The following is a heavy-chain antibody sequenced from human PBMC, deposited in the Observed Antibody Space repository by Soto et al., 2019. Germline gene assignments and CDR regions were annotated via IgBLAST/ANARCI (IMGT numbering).Heavy chain of an antibody. J-gene: IGHJ6*03. Sequence: ASVKVSCKASGYTFTSYDINWVRQATGQGLEWMGWMNPNSGNTGYAQKFQGRVTMTRNTSISAAYMELSSLRSEDTAVYYCARTGAAYYYYYYMDVWGKGTTVTVSS. CDR2: MNPNSGNT. CDR3: ARTGAAYYYYYYMDV. V-gene: IGHV1-8*01. CDR1: GYTFTSYD. D-gene: IGHD1-26*01.